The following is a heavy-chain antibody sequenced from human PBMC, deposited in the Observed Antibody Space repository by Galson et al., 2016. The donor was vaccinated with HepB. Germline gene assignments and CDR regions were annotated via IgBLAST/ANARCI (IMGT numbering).Heavy chain of an antibody. D-gene: IGHD3-22*01. V-gene: IGHV3-9*01. CDR1: GFRFDDHA. CDR3: AKDISPQYDSSGYYSRRYFQH. J-gene: IGHJ1*01. CDR2: ISWNSGNI. Sequence: SLRLSCAASGFRFDDHAMHWVRQAPGKGLEWVSGISWNSGNIGYADSVKGRFTISRDNAKNSLYLQMNGLRAEDTALYYCAKDISPQYDSSGYYSRRYFQHWGQGTLVTVSS.